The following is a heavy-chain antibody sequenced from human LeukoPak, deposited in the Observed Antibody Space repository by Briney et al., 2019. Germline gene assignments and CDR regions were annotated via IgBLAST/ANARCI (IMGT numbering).Heavy chain of an antibody. CDR3: ARRYCSSTSCLLDY. CDR2: ISSTSGSTI. V-gene: IGHV3-48*03. CDR1: GFTFSAYA. D-gene: IGHD2-2*01. J-gene: IGHJ4*02. Sequence: GGSLRLSCEASGFTFSAYAMTWVRQAPGKGLEWVSYISSTSGSTIYYADSVKGRFTISRDNAKNSLYLQMNSLRAEDTAVYYCARRYCSSTSCLLDYWGQGTLVTVSS.